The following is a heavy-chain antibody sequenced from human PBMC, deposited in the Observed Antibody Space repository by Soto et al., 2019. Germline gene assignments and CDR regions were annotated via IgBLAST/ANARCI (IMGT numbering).Heavy chain of an antibody. V-gene: IGHV4-30-4*01. Sequence: QVQLQESGPGLVKPSQTLSLTCTVSGGSINSADYYWSWIRQPPGEGLEWIGHIYDSGKTYTNPCLQSLVTLSVYTPNTQCSLRLTSVAAADSAVYDCGRGPTSDKVDYWGQGTLVTFSS. D-gene: IGHD3-10*01. CDR1: GGSINSADYY. CDR2: IYDSGKT. CDR3: GRGPTSDKVDY. J-gene: IGHJ4*02.